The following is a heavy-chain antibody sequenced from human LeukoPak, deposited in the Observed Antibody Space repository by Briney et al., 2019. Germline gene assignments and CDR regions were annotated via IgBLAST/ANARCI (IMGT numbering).Heavy chain of an antibody. CDR1: GFTFSSYG. V-gene: IGHV3-33*01. J-gene: IGHJ4*02. D-gene: IGHD6-13*01. CDR2: IWYDGSNK. CDR3: VRAADWVYDY. Sequence: GGSLRLSCAASGFTFSSYGMPWVRQAPGKGLEWVAVIWYDGSNKYYADSVKGRFTISRDNSKNTLYLQMNSLRAEDTAVYYCVRAADWVYDYWGQGTLVTVSS.